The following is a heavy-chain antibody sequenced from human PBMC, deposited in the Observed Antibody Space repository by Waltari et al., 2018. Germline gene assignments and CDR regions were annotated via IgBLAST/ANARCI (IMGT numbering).Heavy chain of an antibody. CDR3: ATTDLPGPMDCDDKGLDY. D-gene: IGHD2-2*01. CDR2: INPLART. J-gene: IGHJ4*02. V-gene: IGHV4-34*01. CDR1: GGSFSGYY. Sequence: QVQLQQWGAGLLKPSETLSLTCAVNGGSFSGYYWSWIRQPPGKGLEWIGEINPLARTHYPPPPNSCLTISVYTPKNHFSLSLSSVTAADTAVYYCATTDLPGPMDCDDKGLDYWGKGTLVTVSS.